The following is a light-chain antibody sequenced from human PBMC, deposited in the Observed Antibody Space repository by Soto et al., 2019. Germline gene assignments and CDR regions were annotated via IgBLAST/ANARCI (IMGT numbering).Light chain of an antibody. J-gene: IGKJ2*01. CDR3: QQYGSSPPYT. V-gene: IGKV3-20*01. CDR1: QSVSNNY. Sequence: EVVLTQSPGTLSLSPGERATLSCRASQSVSNNYFAWYQQKPGQAPRLLIFGSSDRATGIPDRLSGSGSGTDFTLTICRLEPEDFAVYYCQQYGSSPPYTFRQGPKLEIK. CDR2: GSS.